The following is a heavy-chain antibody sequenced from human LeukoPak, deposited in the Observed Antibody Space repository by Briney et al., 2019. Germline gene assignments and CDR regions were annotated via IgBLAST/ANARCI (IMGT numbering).Heavy chain of an antibody. V-gene: IGHV1-18*01. J-gene: IGHJ4*02. CDR3: ARDPGVPLRRRPRHFDY. CDR1: GYTFTSYG. CDR2: ISAYNGNT. D-gene: IGHD3-10*01. Sequence: ASVKVSCKASGYTFTSYGISWVRQAPGQGLEWIGWISAYNGNTNYAQKLQGRVTMTTDTSTSTAYMELRSLRSDDTAVYYCARDPGVPLRRRPRHFDYWGQGTLVTVSS.